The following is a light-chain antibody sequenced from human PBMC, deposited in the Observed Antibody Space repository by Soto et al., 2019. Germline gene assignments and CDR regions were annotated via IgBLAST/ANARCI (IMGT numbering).Light chain of an antibody. CDR1: SSDVGNYNL. Sequence: QSALTQPASVSGSPGQSIAISCTGTSSDVGNYNLVSWYQHHPGKAPKLMIYEGNKRPSGVSNRFSGSKSGNTASLAISGLQAEDEADYSCCSYATTSPIIFGGDTKLTVL. CDR3: CSYATTSPII. CDR2: EGN. J-gene: IGLJ2*01. V-gene: IGLV2-23*01.